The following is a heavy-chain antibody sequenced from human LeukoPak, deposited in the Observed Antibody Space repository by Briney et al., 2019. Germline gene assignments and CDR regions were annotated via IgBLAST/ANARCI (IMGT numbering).Heavy chain of an antibody. D-gene: IGHD2-2*02. CDR1: GFTFSDYY. CDR2: ISTTSTYT. V-gene: IGHV3-11*05. Sequence: GGSLRLSCAASGFTFSDYYMSYIRQAPGKGLEWVSYISTTSTYTDYADSVRGRFTISRDNAKNLLYPQMNSLRPEDTAVYYCARDWYCSSSICYTDRNWFDPWGQGTLVTVSS. CDR3: ARDWYCSSSICYTDRNWFDP. J-gene: IGHJ5*02.